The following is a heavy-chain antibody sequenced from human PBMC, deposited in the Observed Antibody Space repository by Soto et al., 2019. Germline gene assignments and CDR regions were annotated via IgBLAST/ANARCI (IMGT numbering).Heavy chain of an antibody. CDR2: ISWDGGST. D-gene: IGHD4-17*01. CDR1: GFTFDDYT. V-gene: IGHV3-43*01. CDR3: AKDLSTVVRSDAFDI. J-gene: IGHJ3*02. Sequence: GWSLRLSCAASGFTFDDYTMHWVRQAPGTGLEWVSLISWDGGSTYYADSVKGLFTISRDNSKNSLYLQMNSLRTKDTALYYCAKDLSTVVRSDAFDIWGQGTMVTVSS.